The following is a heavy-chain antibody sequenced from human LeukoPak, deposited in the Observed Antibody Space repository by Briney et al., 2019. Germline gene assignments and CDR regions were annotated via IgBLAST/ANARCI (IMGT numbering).Heavy chain of an antibody. CDR1: GFTFSSYS. CDR3: ARERLYSSRFYYMDV. D-gene: IGHD2-2*01. CDR2: ISSSSSTI. J-gene: IGHJ6*03. Sequence: PGGSLRLSCAASGFTFSSYSMNWVRQAPGKGLEWVSYISSSSSTIYYADSVKGRFTISRDNAKNSLYLQMNSLRAEDTAVYYCARERLYSSRFYYMDVWGKGTTVTVSS. V-gene: IGHV3-48*04.